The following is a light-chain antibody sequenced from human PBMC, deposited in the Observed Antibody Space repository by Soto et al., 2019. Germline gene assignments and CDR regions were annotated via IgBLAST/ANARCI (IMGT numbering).Light chain of an antibody. CDR3: QHRSNLPIT. Sequence: EVVLTQSPATLSLSPGERATLSCRASQSISSYLAWYQQKPGQAPRLLIYDAVNRATDIPARFSGTGSGTGFTLTISSLQPEDFAVYYCQHRSNLPITLGQGTRLEIK. CDR1: QSISSY. J-gene: IGKJ5*01. V-gene: IGKV3-11*01. CDR2: DAV.